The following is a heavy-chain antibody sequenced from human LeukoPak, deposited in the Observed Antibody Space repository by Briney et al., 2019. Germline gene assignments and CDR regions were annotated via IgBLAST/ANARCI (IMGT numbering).Heavy chain of an antibody. CDR3: PTGATIEGGFDS. CDR2: ISGSGGST. J-gene: IGHJ4*02. V-gene: IGHV3-23*01. D-gene: IGHD1-26*01. Sequence: GGSLRLSCAASGFTFSSYAMSWVRQAPGKGLEWVSAISGSGGSTYYADSVKGRFTISRDNSKNTLYLQMNSLRAEDTAVYYCPTGATIEGGFDSWGQGTLVTVSS. CDR1: GFTFSSYA.